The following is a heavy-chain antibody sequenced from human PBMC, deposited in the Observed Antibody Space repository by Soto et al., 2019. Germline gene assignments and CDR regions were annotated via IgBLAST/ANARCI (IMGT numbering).Heavy chain of an antibody. D-gene: IGHD4-4*01. Sequence: LRLSCAASGFTVSSNYMSWVRQAPGKGLEWVSVIYSGGSTYYADSVKGRFTISRDNSKNTLYLQMNSLRVEDTAVYYCARDHSRNWFDPWGQGTLVTVSS. CDR2: IYSGGST. CDR1: GFTVSSNY. CDR3: ARDHSRNWFDP. V-gene: IGHV3-53*01. J-gene: IGHJ5*02.